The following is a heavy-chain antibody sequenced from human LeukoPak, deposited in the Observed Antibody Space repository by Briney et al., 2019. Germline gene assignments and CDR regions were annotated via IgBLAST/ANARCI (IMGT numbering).Heavy chain of an antibody. CDR1: GFTFSSYG. Sequence: GGSLRLSCAASGFTFSSYGMHWVRQAPGKGLEWVAVIWYDGSNKYYADSVKGRFPISRDNSKNTLYLQMNSLRAEDTAVYYCAKDACSGGSCYLDYWGQGTLVTVSS. J-gene: IGHJ4*02. V-gene: IGHV3-33*06. D-gene: IGHD2-15*01. CDR3: AKDACSGGSCYLDY. CDR2: IWYDGSNK.